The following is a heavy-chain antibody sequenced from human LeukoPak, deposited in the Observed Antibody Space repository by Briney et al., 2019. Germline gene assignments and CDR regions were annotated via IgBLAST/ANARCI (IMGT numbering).Heavy chain of an antibody. Sequence: SETLSLTCTVSGGSISSSSYYWGWIRQPPGKGLEWIGSIYYSGSTYYNPSLKSRVTISVDTSKNQFSLKLSSVTAADTAVYYCASRPRDFWSGAFDYWGQGTLVTVSS. CDR2: IYYSGST. V-gene: IGHV4-39*01. CDR1: GGSISSSSYY. CDR3: ASRPRDFWSGAFDY. D-gene: IGHD3-3*01. J-gene: IGHJ4*02.